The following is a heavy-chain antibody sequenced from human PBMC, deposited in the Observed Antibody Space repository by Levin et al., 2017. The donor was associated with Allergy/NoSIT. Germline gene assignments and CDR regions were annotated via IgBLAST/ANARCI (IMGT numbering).Heavy chain of an antibody. J-gene: IGHJ4*02. V-gene: IGHV3-21*01. Sequence: PGGSLRLSCAASGFTFSSYSMNWVRQAPGKGLEWVSSISSSSSYIYYADSVKGRFTISRDNAKNSLYLQMNSLRAEDTAVYYCARELWAPSPPEAGGFDYWGQGTLVTVSS. CDR2: ISSSSSYI. CDR3: ARELWAPSPPEAGGFDY. CDR1: GFTFSSYS. D-gene: IGHD2-21*01.